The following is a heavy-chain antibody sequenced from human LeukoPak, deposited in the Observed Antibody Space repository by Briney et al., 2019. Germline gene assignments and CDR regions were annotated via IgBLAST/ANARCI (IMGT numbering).Heavy chain of an antibody. CDR2: INHSGST. CDR1: GGSFSGYY. CDR3: ARIPYYYDSSGYYSYYYYMDV. D-gene: IGHD3-22*01. Sequence: SETLSLTCAVHGGSFSGYYWSWIRQPPGKGLEWIGEINHSGSTNYNPSLKSRVTISVDTSKNQFSLKLSSVTAADTAVYYCARIPYYYDSSGYYSYYYYMDVWGKGTTVTVSS. V-gene: IGHV4-34*01. J-gene: IGHJ6*03.